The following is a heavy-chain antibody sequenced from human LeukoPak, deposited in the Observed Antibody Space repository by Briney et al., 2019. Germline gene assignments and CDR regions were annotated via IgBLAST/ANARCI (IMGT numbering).Heavy chain of an antibody. J-gene: IGHJ5*02. CDR2: ISSSGSTI. D-gene: IGHD6-13*01. CDR1: GFTFSSYE. V-gene: IGHV3-48*03. CDR3: ARNAYSSSRFDP. Sequence: GGSLRLSCAASGFTFSSYEMNWVRQAPGKGLEWVSYISSSGSTIYYADSVKGRFTISRDNAKNSLYLQMNSLRAEDTAVYYCARNAYSSSRFDPWGQGTLVTVSS.